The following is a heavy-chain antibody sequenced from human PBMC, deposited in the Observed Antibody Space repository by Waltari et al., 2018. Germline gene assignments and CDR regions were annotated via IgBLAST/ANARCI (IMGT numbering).Heavy chain of an antibody. J-gene: IGHJ4*02. V-gene: IGHV3-23*01. Sequence: EVQLLESGGGLVQPGGSLRLSCAASGFTFSSYAMSWVRQAQGKGLEWVSAIRGSGGSTYYADSVKGRFTISRDNSKNTLYLQMNSLRAEDTAVYYCAKAGYSYGYGDYWGQGTLVTVSS. CDR2: IRGSGGST. D-gene: IGHD5-18*01. CDR3: AKAGYSYGYGDY. CDR1: GFTFSSYA.